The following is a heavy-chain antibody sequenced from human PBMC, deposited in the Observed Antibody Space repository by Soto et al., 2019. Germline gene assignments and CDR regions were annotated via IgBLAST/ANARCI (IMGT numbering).Heavy chain of an antibody. Sequence: ASVKVSCKVSGHTLAELSMHWVRQAPGKGLEWMGGFDPVDGETVYAQKFRGRVTMTEDTSTDTAFMELRSLRADDAAVYYCAIPVFSQLLGMDVQGQVPTVTVSS. CDR2: FDPVDGET. CDR3: AIPVFSQLLGMDV. D-gene: IGHD1-1*01. CDR1: GHTLAELS. J-gene: IGHJ6*02. V-gene: IGHV1-24*01.